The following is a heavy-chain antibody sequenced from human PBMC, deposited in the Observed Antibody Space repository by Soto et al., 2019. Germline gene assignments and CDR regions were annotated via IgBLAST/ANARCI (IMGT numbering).Heavy chain of an antibody. Sequence: SSETLSLTCTVSGGSISSYYWSWIRQPPGKGLEWIGYIYYSGSTNYNPSLKSRVTISVDTSKNQFSLKLSSVTAADTSVYYCARGSSSWSYYGMDVWGQGTTVTVSS. J-gene: IGHJ6*02. V-gene: IGHV4-59*01. CDR2: IYYSGST. D-gene: IGHD6-13*01. CDR1: GGSISSYY. CDR3: ARGSSSWSYYGMDV.